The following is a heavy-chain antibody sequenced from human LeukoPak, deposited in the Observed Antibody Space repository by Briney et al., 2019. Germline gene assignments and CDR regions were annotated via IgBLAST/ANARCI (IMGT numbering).Heavy chain of an antibody. J-gene: IGHJ6*03. V-gene: IGHV3-7*01. CDR3: ARVAAAYIYYYQYMDV. CDR2: IKHDGSEK. Sequence: GGSLRLSCAASGFTFSPFWVTWVRQAPGKGLEWVANIKHDGSEKYYVDSVKGRFTISRDNAKNSLYLQMNSLRAEDTAVYYCARVAAAYIYYYQYMDVWGKGTTVTVSS. D-gene: IGHD6-13*01. CDR1: GFTFSPFW.